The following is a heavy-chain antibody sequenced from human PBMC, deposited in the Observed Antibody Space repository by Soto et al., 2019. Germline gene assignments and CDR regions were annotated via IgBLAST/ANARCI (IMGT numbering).Heavy chain of an antibody. CDR1: GFTFSSYD. CDR3: AKESTVGSPGDYFDS. Sequence: EVALLESGGDLVQPGGSLRLSCAASGFTFSSYDMNWVRQAPGKELEWVSAIGVYANTYYADSVKGRFTISRDDSRNTVHLQLNSLRVDDTAVYYCAKESTVGSPGDYFDSWGQGTLVTVSS. CDR2: IGVYANT. V-gene: IGHV3-23*01. J-gene: IGHJ4*02.